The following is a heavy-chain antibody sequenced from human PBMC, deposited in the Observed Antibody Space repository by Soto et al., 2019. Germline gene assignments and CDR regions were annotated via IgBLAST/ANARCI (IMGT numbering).Heavy chain of an antibody. Sequence: QVQLVQSGAEVKKHGASVKVSCTASGYTFTSYGISWVRQAPGQGLEWMGWISAYNGNTNYAQKLQGRVTMTTDTSTSTAYMELRSLRSDDTAVYYCERVYRQGQLWFVGGYYFDYWGQGTLVTVSS. D-gene: IGHD5-18*01. J-gene: IGHJ4*02. CDR2: ISAYNGNT. V-gene: IGHV1-18*01. CDR3: ERVYRQGQLWFVGGYYFDY. CDR1: GYTFTSYG.